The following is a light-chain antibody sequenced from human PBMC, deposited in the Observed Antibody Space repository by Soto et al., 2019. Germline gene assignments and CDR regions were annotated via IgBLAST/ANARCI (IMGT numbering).Light chain of an antibody. CDR2: DAS. CDR1: QTVGRF. J-gene: IGKJ5*01. V-gene: IGKV3-11*01. CDR3: QQRRHWPIT. Sequence: TQSPSTLSAYVGDRFTLSCRASQTVGRFLSWYQHSPGQGPRLLVYDASNRATGVPDRVSGSGSETDVTLTISSLEPEDFAVYYCQQRRHWPITFGQGTRLEI.